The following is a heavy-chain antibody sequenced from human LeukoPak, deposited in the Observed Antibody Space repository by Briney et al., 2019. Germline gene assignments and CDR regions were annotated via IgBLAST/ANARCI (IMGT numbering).Heavy chain of an antibody. V-gene: IGHV3-11*04. CDR2: VSSSGSTI. CDR3: ARVSYSSSAGDFDY. J-gene: IGHJ4*02. D-gene: IGHD6-6*01. Sequence: PGGSLRLSCAASGFTFSDYYMSWIRQAPGKGLEWVSYVSSSGSTIYYADSVKGRFTISRDNAKNSLYLQMNSLRAEDTAVYYCARVSYSSSAGDFDYWGQGTLVTVSS. CDR1: GFTFSDYY.